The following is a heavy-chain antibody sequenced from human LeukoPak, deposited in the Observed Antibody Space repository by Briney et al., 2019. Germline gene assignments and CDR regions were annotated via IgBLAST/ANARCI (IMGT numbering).Heavy chain of an antibody. CDR2: IRVKANSYAT. D-gene: IGHD7-27*01. CDR1: GFTFSASP. CDR3: TRQPVGTGTCDY. Sequence: GGSLKLSCAASGFTFSASPMHWVRQASGKGLEWVGRIRVKANSYATAYGASVKGRFTISRDDSKDTAYLEMNSLKTEDTAVYYRTRQPVGTGTCDYWGQGTLVTVSS. J-gene: IGHJ4*02. V-gene: IGHV3-73*01.